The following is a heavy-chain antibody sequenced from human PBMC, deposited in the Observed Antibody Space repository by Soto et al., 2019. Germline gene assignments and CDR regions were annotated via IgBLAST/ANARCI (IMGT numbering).Heavy chain of an antibody. CDR1: GDTISELS. CDR2: FYPEEGET. CDR3: TAQPMDFPGENWFDP. J-gene: IGHJ5*02. Sequence: QVQLVQSGAEVKKPGASVKVSCKVSGDTISELSFYWVRQAPGKGLEWMGGFYPEEGETIYAQKFQGRVTMTEDTSTDTAYMELSSLRSEDTAVYYCTAQPMDFPGENWFDPWGQGTLVTVSS. D-gene: IGHD1-26*01. V-gene: IGHV1-24*01.